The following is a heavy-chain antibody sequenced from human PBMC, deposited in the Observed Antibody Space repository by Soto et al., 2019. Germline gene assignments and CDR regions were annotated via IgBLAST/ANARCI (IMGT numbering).Heavy chain of an antibody. CDR2: ISGSGGST. V-gene: IGHV3-23*01. J-gene: IGHJ4*02. Sequence: PGGSLRLSCAASGFTFSSYAMSWVRQAPGKGLEWVSAISGSGGSTYYADSVKGRFTISRDNSKNTLYLQMNSLRAEDTAVYYCAKDLLWYYDSSGSYESPSWGQGTLVTVSS. D-gene: IGHD3-22*01. CDR1: GFTFSSYA. CDR3: AKDLLWYYDSSGSYESPS.